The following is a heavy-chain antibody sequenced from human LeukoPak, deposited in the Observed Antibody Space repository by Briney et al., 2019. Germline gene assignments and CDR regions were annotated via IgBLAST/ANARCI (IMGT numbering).Heavy chain of an antibody. Sequence: MTSETLSLTCTVSGGSISSGSYYWSWFRQPAEKGLEWIGRIYTSGSTNYNPSLKSRVTISVDTSKNQFSLKLSSVTAADTAVYYCAREGKITMVRGVIRYYYMDVWGKGTTVTIS. CDR1: GGSISSGSYY. D-gene: IGHD3-10*01. J-gene: IGHJ6*03. CDR3: AREGKITMVRGVIRYYYMDV. V-gene: IGHV4-61*02. CDR2: IYTSGST.